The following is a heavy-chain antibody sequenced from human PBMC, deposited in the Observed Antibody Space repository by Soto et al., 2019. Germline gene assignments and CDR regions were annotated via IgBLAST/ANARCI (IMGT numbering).Heavy chain of an antibody. CDR1: GFTFTNSA. CDR3: ATDWIIV. J-gene: IGHJ4*02. D-gene: IGHD2-15*01. V-gene: IGHV1-58*01. CDR2: VVVGSGNT. Sequence: GASVKVSCKASGFTFTNSAVQWVRQARGQRLEWIGWVVVGSGNTNYAQKFQERVTITRDMSTSTAYMELSSLRSEDTAVYYCATDWIIVWGQGTLVTVSS.